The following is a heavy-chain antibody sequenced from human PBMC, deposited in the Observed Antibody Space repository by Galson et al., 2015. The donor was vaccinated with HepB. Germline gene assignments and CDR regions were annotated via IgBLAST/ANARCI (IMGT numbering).Heavy chain of an antibody. CDR3: VITPGDALLEWLSQLDY. CDR2: ISSNGGST. D-gene: IGHD3-3*01. CDR1: GFTLSSYA. Sequence: SLRLSCAASGFTLSSYAMHWVRQAPGKGLEYVSAISSNGGSTYYADSVKGRFTISRDNSKNTLYLQMSSLRAEDTAVYYCVITPGDALLEWLSQLDYWGQGTLVTVSS. J-gene: IGHJ4*02. V-gene: IGHV3-64D*06.